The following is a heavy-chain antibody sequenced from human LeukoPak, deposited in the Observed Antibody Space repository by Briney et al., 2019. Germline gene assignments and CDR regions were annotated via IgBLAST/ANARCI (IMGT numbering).Heavy chain of an antibody. CDR1: GFTFSSYA. D-gene: IGHD6-19*01. V-gene: IGHV4-59*08. CDR3: ARLVAGMGYFDY. CDR2: IYYSGST. Sequence: GSLRLSCAASGFTFSSYAMSWIRQPPGKGLEWIGYIYYSGSTNYNPSLKSRVTISVDTSKNQFSLKLSSVTAADTAVYYCARLVAGMGYFDYWGQGTLVTVSS. J-gene: IGHJ4*02.